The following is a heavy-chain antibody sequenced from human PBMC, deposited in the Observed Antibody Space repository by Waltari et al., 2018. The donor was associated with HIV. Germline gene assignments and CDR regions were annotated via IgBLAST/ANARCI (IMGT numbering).Heavy chain of an antibody. CDR2: IKTRSGGT. D-gene: IGHD3-10*01. V-gene: IGHV1-2*04. Sequence: QVELVQPEAEVGKPGASVKVSWEAYGYIFTDNFIHWVRQAPGQGLEWMGWIKTRSGGTKVAQKFQGWVTMNMDMSTTTAYMELRRLTDDDTAIYYCAREGMKYFDLWGRGTLVTVSS. J-gene: IGHJ2*01. CDR1: GYIFTDNF. CDR3: AREGMKYFDL.